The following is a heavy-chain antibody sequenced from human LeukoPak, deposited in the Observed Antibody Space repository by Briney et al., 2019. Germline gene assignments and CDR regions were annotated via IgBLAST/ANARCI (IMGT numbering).Heavy chain of an antibody. V-gene: IGHV5-51*01. CDR3: ARRYDSGWYGGAFDI. J-gene: IGHJ3*02. CDR1: GYSFTSYW. D-gene: IGHD6-19*01. CDR2: IYPGDSDT. Sequence: GESLKISCKGSGYSFTSYWIGWVRQMPGKGLEWMGIIYPGDSDTRYGPSFQGQVTISADKSISTAYLQWSSLKASDTAMYYCARRYDSGWYGGAFDIWGQGTMVTVSS.